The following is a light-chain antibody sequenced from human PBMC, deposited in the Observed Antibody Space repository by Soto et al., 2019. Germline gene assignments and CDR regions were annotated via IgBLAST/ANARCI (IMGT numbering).Light chain of an antibody. CDR3: QQYKNWLALT. CDR2: GAS. V-gene: IGKV3-15*01. CDR1: QRVSSN. J-gene: IGKJ4*01. Sequence: IVMTQSPATLSVSPGERATLSCRASQRVSSNLAWYQQKAGQAPRLLIYGASTRATGIPARFSGSGSGTEFTLTISSLQSEDSAVYYCQQYKNWLALTFGGGTKVDIK.